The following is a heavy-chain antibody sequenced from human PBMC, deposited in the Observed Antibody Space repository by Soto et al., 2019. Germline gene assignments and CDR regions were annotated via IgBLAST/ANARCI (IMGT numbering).Heavy chain of an antibody. CDR2: IRTYNGNT. CDR3: ARFSRYDYWGASTSPQYYFDY. J-gene: IGHJ4*02. V-gene: IGHV1-18*01. CDR1: GYIFTNYG. D-gene: IGHD3-3*01. Sequence: QVHLVQSGTEVKKPGASVKVSCRASGYIFTNYGITWVRQAPGQGLEWMGWIRTYNGNTNYARSLQDRVNLTTDTSTRTAYMELRRPRSDDTVVYYCARFSRYDYWGASTSPQYYFDYWAQGTLVTVSS.